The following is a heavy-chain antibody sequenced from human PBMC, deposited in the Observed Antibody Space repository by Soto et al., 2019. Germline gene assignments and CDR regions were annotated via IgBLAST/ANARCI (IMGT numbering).Heavy chain of an antibody. CDR2: IYYSGIT. D-gene: IGHD3-22*01. J-gene: IGHJ4*02. CDR3: ARSDSSGKD. V-gene: IGHV4-39*01. CDR1: GGSISRSIYY. Sequence: PSETLSLTWTVSGGSISRSIYYWVWIRQPPGKGLDWIGSIYYSGITYYNPSLKSRVTISVDTSKNQFSLKPSSVTAADTALYYCARSDSSGKDWGQGTMVTVSS.